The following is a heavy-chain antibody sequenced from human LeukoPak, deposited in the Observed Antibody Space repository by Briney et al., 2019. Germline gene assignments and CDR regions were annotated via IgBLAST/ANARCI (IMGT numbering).Heavy chain of an antibody. V-gene: IGHV3-30*18. Sequence: GGSLRLSCAASGFTFSTSGIHWVRQAPGKGLEWVAFISSDGTNKYYADSVEGRFTISRDGSNNTLYLQMNGLRAEDTAVYYCAKAALVSTYYFDYWGQGTLVTVSS. CDR1: GFTFSTSG. J-gene: IGHJ4*02. CDR2: ISSDGTNK. CDR3: AKAALVSTYYFDY.